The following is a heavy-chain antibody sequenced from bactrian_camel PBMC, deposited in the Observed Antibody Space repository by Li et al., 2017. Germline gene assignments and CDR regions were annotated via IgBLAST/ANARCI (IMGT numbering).Heavy chain of an antibody. V-gene: IGHV3S60*01. CDR1: GRTYPNYV. J-gene: IGHJ4*01. CDR3: AAGGMGSCLFRKPSDFTY. Sequence: VQLVESGGGSVQAGTSLILSCAAVGRTYPNYVMGWFRQAPGKEREGVSWIAGSSRNDHAGPVKGRFTISRDNAKATLYLQMDNLKPEDTAMYYCAAGGMGSCLFRKPSDFTYWGQGTQVTVS. CDR2: IAGSSRN. D-gene: IGHD5*01.